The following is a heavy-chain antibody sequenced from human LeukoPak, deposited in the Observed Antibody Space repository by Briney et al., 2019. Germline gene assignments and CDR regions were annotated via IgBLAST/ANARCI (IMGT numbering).Heavy chain of an antibody. J-gene: IGHJ4*02. CDR1: GGTFSSYA. Sequence: SVKVSCKASGGTFSSYAISWVRQAPGQGLEWMGGIIPIFGTANYAQKFQGRVTITADESTSTAYMELSSLRSEDTAVYYCAVRSGSSPFWFDYWGQGTLVTVSS. CDR2: IIPIFGTA. D-gene: IGHD1-26*01. CDR3: AVRSGSSPFWFDY. V-gene: IGHV1-69*13.